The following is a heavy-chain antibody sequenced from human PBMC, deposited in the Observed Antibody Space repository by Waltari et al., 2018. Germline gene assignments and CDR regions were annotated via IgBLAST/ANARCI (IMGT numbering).Heavy chain of an antibody. V-gene: IGHV1-69*01. J-gene: IGHJ3*02. CDR3: ARGKSRLSGGAFDI. Sequence: QVQLVQSGAEVKKPGSSVKVSSKASGGTFSSYAISWVRQAPGQGLEWMGGISPIFGTANYEQKFQGRVTITADESTSTAYMELSSLRSEDTAVYYCARGKSRLSGGAFDIWGQGTMVIVSS. D-gene: IGHD7-27*01. CDR2: ISPIFGTA. CDR1: GGTFSSYA.